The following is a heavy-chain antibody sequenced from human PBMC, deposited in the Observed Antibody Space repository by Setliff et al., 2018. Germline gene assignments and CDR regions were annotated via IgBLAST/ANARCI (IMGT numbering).Heavy chain of an antibody. J-gene: IGHJ6*03. CDR3: ARLALTSYDSSGYYYALEYYYYMDV. CDR1: GFSFSNYG. Sequence: PGGSLRLSCVVSGFSFSNYGMTWVRQAPGKGLEWISYISTSSGTRYYADSVKGRFTISRDNANQSLYLQMNSLRAGDTAVYYCARLALTSYDSSGYYYALEYYYYMDVWGKGTTVTVSS. D-gene: IGHD3-22*01. CDR2: ISTSSGTR. V-gene: IGHV3-48*01.